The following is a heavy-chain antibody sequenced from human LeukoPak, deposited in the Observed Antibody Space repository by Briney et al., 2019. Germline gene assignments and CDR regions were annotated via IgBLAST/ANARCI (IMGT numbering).Heavy chain of an antibody. CDR1: GGTFSSYA. V-gene: IGHV1-46*01. CDR2: INPSGGST. J-gene: IGHJ5*02. Sequence: ASVKVSCKASGGTFSSYAISWVRQAPGQGLEWMGIINPSGGSTSYAQRFQGRVTMTRDTSTSTVYMELSSLRSEDTAVYYCARDEGGGGWFDPWGQGTLVTVSS. CDR3: ARDEGGGGWFDP.